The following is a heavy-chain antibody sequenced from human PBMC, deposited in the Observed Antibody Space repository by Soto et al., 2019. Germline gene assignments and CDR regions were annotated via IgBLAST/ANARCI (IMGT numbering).Heavy chain of an antibody. CDR3: ARGRFGGVIVPFDY. V-gene: IGHV1-69*13. Sequence: SVKVSCKASGGTFSSYAISWVRQAPGQGLEWMGGIIPIFGTANYAQKFQGRVTITADESTSTAYMELSSLRSEDTAVYYCARGRFGGVIVPFDYWGQGTMVTVYS. J-gene: IGHJ4*02. CDR2: IIPIFGTA. D-gene: IGHD3-16*02. CDR1: GGTFSSYA.